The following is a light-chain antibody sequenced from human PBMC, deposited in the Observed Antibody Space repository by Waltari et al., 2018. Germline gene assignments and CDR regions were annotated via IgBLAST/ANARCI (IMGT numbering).Light chain of an antibody. CDR2: NND. Sequence: QSALTQPASVSGPPGQRVTISCSGSSSNIGSNDVNWYHQLPGKDPKPLIYNNDRRPSGGPARFSGSKSGTSASLAISGLQSEDEADYYCAAWDGSLYGWLFGGGTKLTVL. V-gene: IGLV1-44*01. CDR3: AAWDGSLYGWL. CDR1: SSNIGSND. J-gene: IGLJ3*02.